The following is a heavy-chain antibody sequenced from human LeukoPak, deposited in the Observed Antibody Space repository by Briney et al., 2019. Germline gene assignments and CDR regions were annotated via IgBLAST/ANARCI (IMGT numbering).Heavy chain of an antibody. J-gene: IGHJ2*01. CDR2: IYYSRST. CDR3: ARRGSFYDLRDWYFDL. D-gene: IGHD3-3*01. CDR1: GGSISSSNYY. Sequence: PSETLSLTCTVSGGSISSSNYYWGWIRQPPGKGLEWIGSIYYSRSTHYNPSLKSPVSISVDTSKNQFSLKLSSVTAADTAVYYCARRGSFYDLRDWYFDLWGRGTLVTVSS. V-gene: IGHV4-39*01.